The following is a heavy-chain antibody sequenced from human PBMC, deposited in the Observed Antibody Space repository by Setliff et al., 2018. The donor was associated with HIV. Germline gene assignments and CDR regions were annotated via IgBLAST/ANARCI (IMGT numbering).Heavy chain of an antibody. Sequence: PGGSLRLSCAASGFSVSTYWMNWVRQAPGKGLEWVANIEKDGSERYSVDSVRGRFTVSRDNAKSSLYLQMSGLKIEDMAVYYCAKDGSGWSQHWGQGTRVTVSS. CDR1: GFSVSTYW. V-gene: IGHV3-7*01. CDR3: AKDGSGWSQH. J-gene: IGHJ1*01. D-gene: IGHD6-19*01. CDR2: IEKDGSER.